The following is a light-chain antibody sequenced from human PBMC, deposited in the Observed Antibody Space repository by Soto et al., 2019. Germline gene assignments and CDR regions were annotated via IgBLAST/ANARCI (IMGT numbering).Light chain of an antibody. CDR2: RSD. CDR1: SSTFANNY. CDR3: AAYTGNWNGPV. Sequence: QSALTQPPSVSGTPGQRVSISCSGDSSTFANNYVHWYQQVPGAAPKLLIYRSDQRPLGVPERFSGSKSGTSASLTISGLRPEDEAQYYCAAYTGNWNGPVFGGGTKLTVL. J-gene: IGLJ2*01. V-gene: IGLV1-47*01.